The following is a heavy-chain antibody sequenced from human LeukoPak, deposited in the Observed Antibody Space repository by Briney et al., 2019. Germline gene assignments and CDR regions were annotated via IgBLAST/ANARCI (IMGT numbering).Heavy chain of an antibody. D-gene: IGHD3-10*01. Sequence: SETLSLTCVLYGGSSSGYYWSWIRQPPGKGLEWIGEINHSRSTNYNPSLKSRVTISVDTSKNQFSLKLSSVTAADTAVYYCARRGPPRTMLRGVKSGWFDPWGQGTLVTVSS. CDR1: GGSSSGYY. CDR2: INHSRST. J-gene: IGHJ5*02. V-gene: IGHV4-34*01. CDR3: ARRGPPRTMLRGVKSGWFDP.